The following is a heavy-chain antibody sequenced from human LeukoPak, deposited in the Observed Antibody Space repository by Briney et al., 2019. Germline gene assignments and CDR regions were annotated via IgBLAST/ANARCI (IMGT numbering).Heavy chain of an antibody. CDR2: LYSGGST. J-gene: IGHJ3*02. Sequence: PGGSLRLSCAASGFTVTSNYMSWVRQAPGKGLEWVSILYSGGSTYYANSVKGRFTISRDTSKTTLYLQMNSLRPEDTAVYYRARGGALDIWGQGTMVSVSS. D-gene: IGHD3-16*01. CDR1: GFTVTSNY. V-gene: IGHV3-66*02. CDR3: ARGGALDI.